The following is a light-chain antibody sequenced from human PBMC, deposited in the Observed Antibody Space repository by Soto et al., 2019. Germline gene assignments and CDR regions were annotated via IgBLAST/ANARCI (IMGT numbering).Light chain of an antibody. CDR2: AAS. CDR1: QGIRNY. J-gene: IGKJ1*01. V-gene: IGKV1-9*01. Sequence: DIQLTQSPSFLSASVGEIVTITCRASQGIRNYLAWYQRKPGKAPKLLIYAASSLQSGVPSRFSGSGSGTEFTLTISSLQPEDFAAYFCQHLNTYPPWTFGQGTKVEIK. CDR3: QHLNTYPPWT.